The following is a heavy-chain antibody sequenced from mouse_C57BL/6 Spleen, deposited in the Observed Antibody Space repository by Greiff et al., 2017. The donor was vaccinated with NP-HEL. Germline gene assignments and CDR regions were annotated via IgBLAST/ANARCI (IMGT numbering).Heavy chain of an antibody. CDR1: GYTFTSYW. Sequence: QVQLQQPGAELVKPGASVKMSCKASGYTFTSYWITWVKQRPGQGLEWIGDIYPGSGSTNYNEKFKSKATLTVDTSSSTAYMQLSSLTSEDAAVYYCARGTTVVASFDYWGQGTTLTVSS. V-gene: IGHV1-55*01. CDR2: IYPGSGST. J-gene: IGHJ2*01. D-gene: IGHD1-1*01. CDR3: ARGTTVVASFDY.